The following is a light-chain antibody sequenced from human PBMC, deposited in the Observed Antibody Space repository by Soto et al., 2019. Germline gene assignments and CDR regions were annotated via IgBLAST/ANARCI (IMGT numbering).Light chain of an antibody. CDR2: AAS. CDR1: QGISSY. Sequence: DIQLTQSPSFLSASVGDRVTITCRASQGISSYLAWYQQKPGKAPKLLIYAASTLQSGVPSRFSGSGSGTEFTLTISSLQPEDVAVYYCQQYYSIPFTFGQGTKLEI. CDR3: QQYYSIPFT. J-gene: IGKJ2*01. V-gene: IGKV1-9*01.